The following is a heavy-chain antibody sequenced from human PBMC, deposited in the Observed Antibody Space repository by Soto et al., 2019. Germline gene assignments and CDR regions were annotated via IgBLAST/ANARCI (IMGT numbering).Heavy chain of an antibody. CDR2: IYYSGST. D-gene: IGHD5-12*01. J-gene: IGHJ4*02. V-gene: IGHV4-39*01. CDR1: GGSISSSSYY. CDR3: ARRRVARDTFDY. Sequence: TLSLTCTVSGGSISSSSYYWGWIRQPLGKGLEWIGCIYYSGSTYYNPSLKSRVTISVDTSKNQFSLTVTSVTAADTAVYYCARRRVARDTFDYWGQGTLVTSPQ.